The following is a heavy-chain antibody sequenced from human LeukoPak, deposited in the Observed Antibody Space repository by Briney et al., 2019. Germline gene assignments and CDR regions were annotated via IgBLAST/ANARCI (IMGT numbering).Heavy chain of an antibody. CDR3: AREGIAAALGDY. J-gene: IGHJ4*02. CDR2: INPSGGST. V-gene: IGHV1-46*01. Sequence: ASVKVSCKASGYTFTSYYMHWVRQAPGQGLEWMGIINPSGGSTSYAQKFQGRVTMTRDTSIGTAYMELSRLRSDDTAVYYCAREGIAAALGDYWGQGTLVTVSS. CDR1: GYTFTSYY. D-gene: IGHD6-13*01.